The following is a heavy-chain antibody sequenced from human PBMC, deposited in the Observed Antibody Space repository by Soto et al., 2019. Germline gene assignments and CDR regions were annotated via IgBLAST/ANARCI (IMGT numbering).Heavy chain of an antibody. D-gene: IGHD3-22*01. CDR3: ARVRRSSGYYYGY. Sequence: ASVKVSCKASGYTFTSYAMHWVRQAPGQRLEWMGWINAGNGNTKYSQKFQGRVTITRDTSASTAYMELSSLRSEDTAVYYCARVRRSSGYYYGYWAQGTPVTVSS. CDR1: GYTFTSYA. J-gene: IGHJ4*02. CDR2: INAGNGNT. V-gene: IGHV1-3*01.